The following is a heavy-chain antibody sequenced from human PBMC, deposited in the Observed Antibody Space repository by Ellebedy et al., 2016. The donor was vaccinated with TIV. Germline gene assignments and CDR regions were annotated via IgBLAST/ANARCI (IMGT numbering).Heavy chain of an antibody. V-gene: IGHV3-30*19. D-gene: IGHD6-13*01. CDR2: ISYDGSNK. CDR1: GFTFSSYS. Sequence: GESLKISXAASGFTFSSYSMNWVRQAPGKGLEWVAVISYDGSNKYYADSVKGRFTISRDNSKNTLYLQMNSLRAEDTAVYYCARDRRQLFDFDYWGQGTLVTVSS. J-gene: IGHJ4*02. CDR3: ARDRRQLFDFDY.